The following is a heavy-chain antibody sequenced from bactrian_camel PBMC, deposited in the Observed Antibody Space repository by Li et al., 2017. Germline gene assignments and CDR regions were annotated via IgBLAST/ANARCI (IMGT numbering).Heavy chain of an antibody. CDR1: EYPFSDNY. D-gene: IGHD2*01. Sequence: HVQLVESGGGSVQAGGSLTLSCTAFEYPFSDNYFAWFRQAPGKEREGVAGINSDGSTTIAESVEGRFTISKDNAKNTLDLQMNSLELEDTAMYYCAASPAGYCYFWRVMGYDFWGQGTQVTVS. CDR3: AASPAGYCYFWRVMGYDF. CDR2: INSDGSTT. J-gene: IGHJ4*01. V-gene: IGHV3S6*01.